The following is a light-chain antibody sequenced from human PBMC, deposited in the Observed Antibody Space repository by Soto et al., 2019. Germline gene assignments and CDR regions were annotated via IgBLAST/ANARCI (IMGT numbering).Light chain of an antibody. CDR3: VLYMGSGIWV. V-gene: IGLV8-61*01. CDR2: STY. Sequence: QTVVTQEPSFSVSPGATVTLTCGLSSGSVSTNNYPSWYQQTPGQAPRTLIYSTYTLSSGVPDRFSASILGNKAALTITGAQADDESDYYCVLYMGSGIWVFGGGTKVTVL. CDR1: SGSVSTNNY. J-gene: IGLJ3*02.